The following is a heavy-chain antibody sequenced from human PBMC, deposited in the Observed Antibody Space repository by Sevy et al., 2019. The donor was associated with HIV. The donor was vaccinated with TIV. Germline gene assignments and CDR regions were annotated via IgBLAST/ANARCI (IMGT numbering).Heavy chain of an antibody. Sequence: GGSLRLSCAASGFTFSSYGMHWVRQAPGKGLEWVAVIWYDGSNKYYADSVKGRFTISRDNSKNTLYLQMNSLRAEDTAVYYCGNAQTVANLDYWGQGTLVTVS. CDR1: GFTFSSYG. CDR2: IWYDGSNK. J-gene: IGHJ4*02. CDR3: GNAQTVANLDY. V-gene: IGHV3-33*01. D-gene: IGHD6-19*01.